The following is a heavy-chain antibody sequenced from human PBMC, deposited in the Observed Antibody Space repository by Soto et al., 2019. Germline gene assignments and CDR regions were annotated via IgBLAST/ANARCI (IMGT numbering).Heavy chain of an antibody. CDR2: ISGSGGST. D-gene: IGHD6-19*01. CDR1: GFTFSSYA. J-gene: IGHJ4*02. V-gene: IGHV3-23*01. Sequence: EVQLLESGGGLVQPGGSLRLSCAASGFTFSSYAMSWVRQAPGKGLEWVSIISGSGGSTYYADSVKGRFTISRDNSINTLYLQMNSLRADDTAVYYCASRSSGWYFDYWGQGTLVTVSS. CDR3: ASRSSGWYFDY.